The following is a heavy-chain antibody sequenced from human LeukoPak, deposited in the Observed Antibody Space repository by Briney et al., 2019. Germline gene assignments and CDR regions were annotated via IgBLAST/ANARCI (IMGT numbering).Heavy chain of an antibody. Sequence: ASVKVSCKASGYTFTSYGISWVRQAPGQGLEWMGLISAYNGNTNYAQKLQGRVTMTTDTSTSTAYMELRSLRSDDTAVYYCAREKWELPYNWFDPWGQGTLVTVSS. D-gene: IGHD1-26*01. CDR1: GYTFTSYG. V-gene: IGHV1-18*01. CDR3: AREKWELPYNWFDP. CDR2: ISAYNGNT. J-gene: IGHJ5*02.